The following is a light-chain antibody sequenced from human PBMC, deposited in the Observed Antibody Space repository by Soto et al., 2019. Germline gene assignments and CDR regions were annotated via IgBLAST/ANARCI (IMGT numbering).Light chain of an antibody. CDR1: QDIRND. J-gene: IGKJ1*01. Sequence: AIQMTQSPSSLSASVGDRVTITCRASQDIRNDLGWYQQKPGKTPKLLIFAASSLLSWVPSRFSGSGSGTDFTLTISSLQPEDFATYYCLQDFNYPWTFGQGIKVEIE. CDR3: LQDFNYPWT. V-gene: IGKV1-6*01. CDR2: AAS.